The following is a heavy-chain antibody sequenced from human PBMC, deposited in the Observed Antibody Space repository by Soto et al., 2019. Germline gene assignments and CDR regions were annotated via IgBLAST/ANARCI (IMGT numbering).Heavy chain of an antibody. V-gene: IGHV4-34*01. J-gene: IGHJ4*02. Sequence: QVQLQQWGAGLLKPSETLSLTCAVYGGSFRNYYWSWIRQPPGKGLEWIGEINHSGSTNYNPSLKSRVTISVDTSKNQFSLKLSSVTAADTAVYSCPYGDYNYWGQGTLVTVSS. D-gene: IGHD4-17*01. CDR3: PYGDYNY. CDR2: INHSGST. CDR1: GGSFRNYY.